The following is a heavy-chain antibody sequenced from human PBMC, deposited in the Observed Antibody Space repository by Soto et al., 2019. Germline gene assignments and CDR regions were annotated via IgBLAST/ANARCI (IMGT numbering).Heavy chain of an antibody. CDR2: ISSSSSYI. D-gene: IGHD3-10*01. CDR3: ARAGYYGSGSWDYFDY. V-gene: IGHV3-21*01. J-gene: IGHJ4*02. Sequence: EVQLVESGGGLVKPGGSLRLSCAASGFTFSSYSMNWVRQAPGKGLEWVSSISSSSSYIYYADSVKGRFTISRDNAKNSLYLQMNSLRAEDTAVYYCARAGYYGSGSWDYFDYWGQGTLVTVSS. CDR1: GFTFSSYS.